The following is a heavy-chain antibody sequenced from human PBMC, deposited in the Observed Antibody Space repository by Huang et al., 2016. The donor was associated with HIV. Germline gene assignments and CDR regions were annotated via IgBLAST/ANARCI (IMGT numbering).Heavy chain of an antibody. Sequence: WGANIKQDESEKYYVDSVKGRFNISRDNARKVLFLEMDDLRVEDTAIYFCATKTAGMDIWGQGTTVTVSS. J-gene: IGHJ6*02. D-gene: IGHD1-7*01. V-gene: IGHV3-7*01. CDR3: ATKTAGMDI. CDR2: IKQDESEK.